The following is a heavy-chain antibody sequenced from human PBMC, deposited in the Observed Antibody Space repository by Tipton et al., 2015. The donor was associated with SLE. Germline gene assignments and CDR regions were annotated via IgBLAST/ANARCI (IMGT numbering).Heavy chain of an antibody. Sequence: SLRLSCAASGFTFSSYWMSWVRQAPGKGLEWVANIKQDGSEKYYVDSVKGRFTISRDNAKNSLYLQMNSLRAEDTAVYYCAKEPVVVIRGAFDIWGQGTMVTVSS. J-gene: IGHJ3*02. CDR1: GFTFSSYW. V-gene: IGHV3-7*01. CDR2: IKQDGSEK. CDR3: AKEPVVVIRGAFDI. D-gene: IGHD3-22*01.